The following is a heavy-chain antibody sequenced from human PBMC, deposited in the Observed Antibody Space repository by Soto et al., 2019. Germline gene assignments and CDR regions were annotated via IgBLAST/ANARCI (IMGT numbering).Heavy chain of an antibody. Sequence: QVQLVESGGGVVQPGRSLRLSCAASGFMFSNHGMHWVRQAPGKGLEWVAVIWSDGNNRYYADSVKGRFTISRHNSKNTLYLQMNSLRAEDTAVYCCVRGDSWNDEDADYWGQGTLVTVSS. D-gene: IGHD1-1*01. CDR1: GFMFSNHG. V-gene: IGHV3-33*01. J-gene: IGHJ4*02. CDR2: IWSDGNNR. CDR3: VRGDSWNDEDADY.